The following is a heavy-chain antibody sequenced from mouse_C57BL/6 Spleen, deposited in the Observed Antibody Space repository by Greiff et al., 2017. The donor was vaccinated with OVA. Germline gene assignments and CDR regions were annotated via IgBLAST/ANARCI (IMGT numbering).Heavy chain of an antibody. D-gene: IGHD1-1*01. V-gene: IGHV1-69*01. CDR1: GYTFTSYW. CDR3: ARHYGSSSYWYFDV. CDR2: IDPSDSYT. Sequence: QVQLQQPGAELVMPGASVKLSCKASGYTFTSYWMHWVKQRPGQGLEWIGEIDPSDSYTNYNQKFKGKSTLTVDKSSSTAYMQLSSLTSEDSAVDYCARHYGSSSYWYFDVWGTGTTVTVSS. J-gene: IGHJ1*03.